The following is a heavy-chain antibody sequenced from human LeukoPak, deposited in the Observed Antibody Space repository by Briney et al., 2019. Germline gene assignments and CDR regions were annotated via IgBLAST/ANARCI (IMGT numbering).Heavy chain of an antibody. V-gene: IGHV4-39*07. CDR2: IYYSGST. Sequence: SETLSLTCTVSGGSISSSSYYWGWIRQPPGKGLEWIGSIYYSGSTYYNPSLKSRVTISVATSKNQFSLKLSSVTAADTAVYYCARATVVTPRFDYWGQGTLVTVSS. CDR3: ARATVVTPRFDY. J-gene: IGHJ4*02. CDR1: GGSISSSSYY. D-gene: IGHD4-23*01.